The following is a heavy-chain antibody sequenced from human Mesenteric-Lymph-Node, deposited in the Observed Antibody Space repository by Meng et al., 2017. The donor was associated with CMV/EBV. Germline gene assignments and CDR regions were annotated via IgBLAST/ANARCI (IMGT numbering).Heavy chain of an antibody. CDR1: GGPFSGYS. CDR2: INHSGST. J-gene: IGHJ4*02. D-gene: IGHD3-3*01. Sequence: SETLSLTCAVYGGPFSGYSWSWIRQPPGKGLEWIGEINHSGSTNYNPSLKSRVTISVDTSKNQFSLRLSSVSASDTAVYYCARHYRDWREYYFDSWGQGMLVTVSS. V-gene: IGHV4-34*01. CDR3: ARHYRDWREYYFDS.